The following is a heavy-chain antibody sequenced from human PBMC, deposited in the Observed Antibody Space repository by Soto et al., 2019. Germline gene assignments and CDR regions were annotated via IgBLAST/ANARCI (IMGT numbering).Heavy chain of an antibody. V-gene: IGHV4-4*02. CDR3: ASYGDYGRRGFFDY. J-gene: IGHJ4*02. CDR2: IYHSGST. D-gene: IGHD4-17*01. CDR1: GGSISSSNW. Sequence: QVQLQESGPGLVKPSGTLSLTCAVSGGSISSSNWWSWVRQPPGKGLEWIGEIYHSGSTNYNPSLKSLVTISVDKSKNQFSLKLSSVTAADTAVYYCASYGDYGRRGFFDYWGQGTLVTVSS.